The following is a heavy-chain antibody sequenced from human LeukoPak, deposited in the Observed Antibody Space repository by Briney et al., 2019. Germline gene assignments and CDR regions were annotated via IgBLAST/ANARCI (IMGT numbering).Heavy chain of an antibody. D-gene: IGHD2-15*01. J-gene: IGHJ6*02. CDR1: GFTFSSSA. V-gene: IGHV3-23*01. Sequence: GGSLRLSCAASGFTFSSSAMSWVRQAPGKGLDWVSTINVSGGTTYYAESVKGRFTISRDNSKNTLYLQMNTLRAEDTAVYYCAKYGRSGYSSGMDVWGQGTTVTVSS. CDR2: INVSGGTT. CDR3: AKYGRSGYSSGMDV.